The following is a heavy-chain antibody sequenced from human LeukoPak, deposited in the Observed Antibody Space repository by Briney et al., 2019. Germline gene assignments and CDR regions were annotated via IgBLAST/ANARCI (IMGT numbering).Heavy chain of an antibody. CDR2: IYYSGST. V-gene: IGHV4-59*01. Sequence: SEALSLTCTVSGGSISSYYWSWIRQPPGKGLEWIGYIYYSGSTNYNPSLKSRVTISVDTSKNQFSLKLSSVTAADTAVYYCARGCLEWLLSGYYYYYYMDVWDKGTTVTVSS. CDR1: GGSISSYY. D-gene: IGHD3-3*01. CDR3: ARGCLEWLLSGYYYYYYMDV. J-gene: IGHJ6*03.